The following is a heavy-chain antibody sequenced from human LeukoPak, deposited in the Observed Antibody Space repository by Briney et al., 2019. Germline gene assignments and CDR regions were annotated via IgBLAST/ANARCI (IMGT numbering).Heavy chain of an antibody. J-gene: IGHJ6*02. D-gene: IGHD5-12*01. CDR1: GFTFRSYG. Sequence: GGSLRLSCAASGFTFRSYGMHWVRQAPGKGLEWVAVISYDGSNKYYADSVKGRFTISRDNSKNTLYLQMNSLRAEDTAVYYCAKDRVAAINAFGYGMDVWGQGTTVTVSS. V-gene: IGHV3-30*18. CDR3: AKDRVAAINAFGYGMDV. CDR2: ISYDGSNK.